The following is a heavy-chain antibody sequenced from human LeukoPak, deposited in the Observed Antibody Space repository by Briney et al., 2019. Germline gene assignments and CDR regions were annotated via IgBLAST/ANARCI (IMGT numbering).Heavy chain of an antibody. V-gene: IGHV1-69*06. CDR1: GGTFSSYA. D-gene: IGHD1-26*01. CDR2: IIPIFGTA. CDR3: ARVTQLVGATTSRPHAFDI. J-gene: IGHJ3*02. Sequence: SVKVSCKASGGTFSSYAISWVRQAPGQGLEWMGGIIPIFGTANYAQKFQGRVTITADKSTSTAYMELSSLRSEDTAVYYCARVTQLVGATTSRPHAFDIWGQGTMVTVSS.